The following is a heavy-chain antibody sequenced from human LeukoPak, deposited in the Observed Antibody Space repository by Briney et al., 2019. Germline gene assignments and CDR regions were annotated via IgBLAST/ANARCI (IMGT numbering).Heavy chain of an antibody. Sequence: PGRSLRLSCAASGFTFSSYAIHWVRQAPGKGLEWVAVISYDGSNKYYADSVKGRFTISRDNSKNTLYLQMNSLRAEDTAVYYCAPTPTVTTGYWGQGTLVTVSS. CDR1: GFTFSSYA. CDR3: APTPTVTTGY. J-gene: IGHJ4*02. D-gene: IGHD4-17*01. V-gene: IGHV3-30-3*01. CDR2: ISYDGSNK.